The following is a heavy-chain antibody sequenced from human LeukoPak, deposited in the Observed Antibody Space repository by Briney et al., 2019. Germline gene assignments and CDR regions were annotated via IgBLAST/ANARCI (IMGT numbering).Heavy chain of an antibody. Sequence: PGGSLRLSCAASGFTFSPYAMHWVRQAPGKGLEWVSVIYSGGSTYYADSVKGRFTISRDNSKNTLYLQMNSLRAEDTAVYYCARDVLQGEMRYWGQGTLVTVSS. V-gene: IGHV3-66*01. CDR1: GFTFSPYA. CDR2: IYSGGST. CDR3: ARDVLQGEMRY. D-gene: IGHD2-15*01. J-gene: IGHJ4*02.